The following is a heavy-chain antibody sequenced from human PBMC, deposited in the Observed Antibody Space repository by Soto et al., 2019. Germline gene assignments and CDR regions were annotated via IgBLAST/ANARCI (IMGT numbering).Heavy chain of an antibody. V-gene: IGHV3-15*07. J-gene: IGHJ4*01. CDR1: GFTFRNGW. Sequence: GGSLRLSCAASGFTFRNGWINWVRQAPGKGLEGVGRIKSKTDGGTADFAAPVKGRFAISRDDSKNTVYLQMNSLKTEDTAVYYCTTDSYSTIIVVRFDYWGHGTLVTVSS. CDR3: TTDSYSTIIVVRFDY. CDR2: IKSKTDGGTA. D-gene: IGHD3-22*01.